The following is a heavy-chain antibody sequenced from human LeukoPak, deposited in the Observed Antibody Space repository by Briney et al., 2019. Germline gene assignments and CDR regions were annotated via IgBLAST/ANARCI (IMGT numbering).Heavy chain of an antibody. V-gene: IGHV1-69*06. CDR1: GGTFSIYA. D-gene: IGHD4-17*01. CDR3: ARARVDYGDYGDYFDY. J-gene: IGHJ4*02. Sequence: ASVKVSFKASGGTFSIYAISWVRQAPGQGGERMGGIIPIFGTANYAQKFQGRVTITADKSTSTAYMELSSLRSEDTAVYYCARARVDYGDYGDYFDYWGQGTLVTVSS. CDR2: IIPIFGTA.